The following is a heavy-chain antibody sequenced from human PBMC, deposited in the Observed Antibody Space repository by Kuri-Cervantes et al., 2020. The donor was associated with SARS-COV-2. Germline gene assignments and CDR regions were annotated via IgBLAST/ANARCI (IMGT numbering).Heavy chain of an antibody. CDR1: GFTFSSYA. V-gene: IGHV3-64D*06. J-gene: IGHJ4*01. CDR3: FSSGWSRGDY. CDR2: ISSNGAT. Sequence: GESLKISCSASGFTFSSYAMHWVRQAPGKGLEYVSAISSNGATYYAGSVKGRCTISRDNSKNTMYLQMSSLRTEDTAIYHCFSSGWSRGDYWGHGTLVTVSS. D-gene: IGHD6-19*01.